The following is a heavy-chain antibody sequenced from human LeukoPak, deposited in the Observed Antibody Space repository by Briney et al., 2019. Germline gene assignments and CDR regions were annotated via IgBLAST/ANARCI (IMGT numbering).Heavy chain of an antibody. CDR3: ARHGSGWSFDY. D-gene: IGHD6-19*01. CDR2: IYYRGSP. V-gene: IGHV4-59*08. CDR1: GGSFSDYY. J-gene: IGHJ4*02. Sequence: TSETLSLTCAVYGGSFSDYYWSWIRQPPGKGLEWIGYIYYRGSPNYNPSLKSRATISLDTSKNQFSLKLSSVTAADTAVYYCARHGSGWSFDYWGQGTLVTVSS.